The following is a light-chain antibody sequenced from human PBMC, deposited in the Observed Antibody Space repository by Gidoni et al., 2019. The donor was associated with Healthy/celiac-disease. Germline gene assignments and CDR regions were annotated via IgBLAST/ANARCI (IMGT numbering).Light chain of an antibody. Sequence: EIVLTQSPATLSLSPGERATLSCRASQSVSSYLAWYQQKPGQAPRLLIYGASNRATGIPARFSGSGSETDFTLTISSLEPEDFAVYYCQQRSSWPRTFGQGAKLEIK. CDR1: QSVSSY. J-gene: IGKJ2*01. CDR3: QQRSSWPRT. V-gene: IGKV3-11*01. CDR2: GAS.